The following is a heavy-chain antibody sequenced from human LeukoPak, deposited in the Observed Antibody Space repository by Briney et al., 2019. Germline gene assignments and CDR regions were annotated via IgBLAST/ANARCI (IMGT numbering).Heavy chain of an antibody. Sequence: SWGSLRLSCAASGFTVSSNYMSWVRQAPGKGLEWVSVIYSGGSTYYADSVKGRFTISRDNSKNTLYLQMSSLRAEDTAVYYCAKFPPNGGYFGYWGQGTLVTVSS. J-gene: IGHJ4*02. CDR2: IYSGGST. V-gene: IGHV3-53*01. CDR1: GFTVSSNY. D-gene: IGHD3-22*01. CDR3: AKFPPNGGYFGY.